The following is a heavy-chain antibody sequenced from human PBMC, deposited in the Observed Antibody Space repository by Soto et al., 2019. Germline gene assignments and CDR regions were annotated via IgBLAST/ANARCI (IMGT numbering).Heavy chain of an antibody. D-gene: IGHD6-13*01. CDR2: IYYSGST. CDR3: AIISPAAAGTDYYYGMDV. CDR1: GGSISSYY. Sequence: SETLSLTGTVSGGSISSYYWSWIRQPPGKGLEWIGYIYYSGSTNYNPSLKSRVTISVDTSKNQFSLKLSPVTAADTAVYYCAIISPAAAGTDYYYGMDVWGQGTTFTVS. J-gene: IGHJ6*02. V-gene: IGHV4-59*01.